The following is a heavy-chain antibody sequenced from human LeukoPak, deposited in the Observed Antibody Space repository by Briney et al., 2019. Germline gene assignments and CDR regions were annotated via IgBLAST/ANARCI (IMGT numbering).Heavy chain of an antibody. Sequence: GGSLRLSCAASGFTFSSNLMHWVRQGPGKGLVWVSHINSDGRSTRYADSVKGRFTISRDNAKNTVYLQMNSLRAEDTAVYYCAREEWSGRYYAGYFDSWGQGTLVTVSS. CDR2: INSDGRST. CDR3: AREEWSGRYYAGYFDS. D-gene: IGHD1-26*01. V-gene: IGHV3-74*01. J-gene: IGHJ4*02. CDR1: GFTFSSNL.